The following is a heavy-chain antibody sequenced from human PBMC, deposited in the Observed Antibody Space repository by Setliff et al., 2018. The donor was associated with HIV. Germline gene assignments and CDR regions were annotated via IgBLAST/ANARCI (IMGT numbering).Heavy chain of an antibody. CDR3: ARDNPHFGVASSYYYGMDV. CDR1: GGSISSYY. CDR2: IHTSGST. Sequence: SETLSLTCTVSGGSISSYYWSWIRQPPGKGLEWIGYIHTSGSTNYNPSLKSRVTISVDTSKNQFSLKLTSVTAADTAVYYCARDNPHFGVASSYYYGMDVWGQGTTVTVSS. J-gene: IGHJ6*02. V-gene: IGHV4-4*09. D-gene: IGHD3-3*01.